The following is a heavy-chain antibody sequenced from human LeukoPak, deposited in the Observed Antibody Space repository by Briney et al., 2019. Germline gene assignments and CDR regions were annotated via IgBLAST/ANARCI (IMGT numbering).Heavy chain of an antibody. CDR3: ARGGLYGDGRRDWFDP. CDR2: IYHSGST. J-gene: IGHJ5*02. V-gene: IGHV4-30-2*01. CDR1: GGSISSGGYS. Sequence: PSETLSLTCAVSGGSISSGGYSWSWIRQPPGKGLEWIGYIYHSGSTYYNPSLKSRVTISVDRSKNQFSLKLSSVTAADTAVYYCARGGLYGDGRRDWFDPWGQETLVTVSS. D-gene: IGHD4-17*01.